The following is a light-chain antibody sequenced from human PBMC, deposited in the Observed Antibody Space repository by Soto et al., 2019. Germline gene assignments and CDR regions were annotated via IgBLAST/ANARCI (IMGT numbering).Light chain of an antibody. CDR3: QQYNNWPPYT. V-gene: IGKV3-15*01. J-gene: IGKJ2*01. CDR2: DAS. Sequence: EIVMTQSPATLSVSPGERATLSCRASQSVGSNLAWYQQSPGRAPRLLIYDASTRATGIPARFSGSGSGTEFTLTISSLQSEDFAVYHCQQYNNWPPYTFGQGTKVEIK. CDR1: QSVGSN.